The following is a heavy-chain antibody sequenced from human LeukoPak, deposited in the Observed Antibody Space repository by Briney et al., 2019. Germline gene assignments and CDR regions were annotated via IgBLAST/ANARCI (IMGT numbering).Heavy chain of an antibody. Sequence: GESLKISCKSSGYSFTNYWIGWVRQMPGKGLEWMGIIYPGDSDTRYSPSFQGQVTIAADKSISTAYLQWSSLKASDTAMYYCARRRSIAAREFDYWGQGTLVTVSS. CDR3: ARRRSIAAREFDY. J-gene: IGHJ4*02. CDR2: IYPGDSDT. CDR1: GYSFTNYW. V-gene: IGHV5-51*01. D-gene: IGHD6-6*01.